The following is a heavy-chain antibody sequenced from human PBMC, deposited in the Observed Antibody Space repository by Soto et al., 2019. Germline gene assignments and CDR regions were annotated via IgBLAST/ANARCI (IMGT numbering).Heavy chain of an antibody. V-gene: IGHV4-31*03. CDR3: ASVFNSPRNWFDP. CDR2: IYYSGST. D-gene: IGHD1-20*01. Sequence: SETLSLTCTVSGGSINSGGYYWSWIRQHPGKGLEWIGYIYYSGSTYYNPSLKSRVTISVDTSKNQFSLNLSSVTAADTAVYYCASVFNSPRNWFDPWGQGSLVTVSS. CDR1: GGSINSGGYY. J-gene: IGHJ5*02.